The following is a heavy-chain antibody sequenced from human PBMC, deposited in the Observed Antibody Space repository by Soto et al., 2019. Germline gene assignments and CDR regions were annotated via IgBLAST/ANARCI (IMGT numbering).Heavy chain of an antibody. CDR2: IRSKAYIFAI. V-gene: IGHV3-73*01. J-gene: IGHJ6*02. CDR1: GFTFSGSA. CDR3: TRHHVRSEGYDFWSGADYAYYYGMDV. Sequence: PGGSLRLSCAASGFTFSGSAMHWVRQASGKGLEWVGRIRSKAYIFAIAYAASVKGRFTISRDDSKNTAYLQMNSLKTEDTAVYYCTRHHVRSEGYDFWSGADYAYYYGMDVWGQGTTVTVSS. D-gene: IGHD3-3*01.